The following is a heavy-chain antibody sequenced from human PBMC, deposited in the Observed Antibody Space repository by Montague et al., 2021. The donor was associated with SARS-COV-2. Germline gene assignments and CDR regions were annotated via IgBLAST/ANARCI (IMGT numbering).Heavy chain of an antibody. J-gene: IGHJ4*02. D-gene: IGHD3-16*02. CDR2: IDWDDDK. CDR1: GFSLSTSGMC. CDR3: ACTTMITFGGVIVPFDY. Sequence: PALVKPTQTLTLTCTFSGFSLSTSGMCVSWIRQPPGRALEWLARIDWDDDKYYSTSLKTRLTISKDTSKNQVVLTMTNMDPVDTATYYCACTTMITFGGVIVPFDYWGQGTLVTVSS. V-gene: IGHV2-70*11.